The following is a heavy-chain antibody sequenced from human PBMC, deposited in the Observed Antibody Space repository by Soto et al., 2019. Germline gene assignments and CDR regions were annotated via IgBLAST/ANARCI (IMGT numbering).Heavy chain of an antibody. J-gene: IGHJ4*02. CDR2: ISSSSSYI. CDR1: GFTFSSYS. V-gene: IGHV3-21*01. Sequence: GGSLRLSCATSGFTFSSYSMNWVRQAPGKGLEWVSSISSSSSYIYYADSVKGRFTISRDNAKNSLYLQMNSLRAEDTAVYYCARDSYGDYLFDYWGQGTLVTVSS. CDR3: ARDSYGDYLFDY. D-gene: IGHD4-17*01.